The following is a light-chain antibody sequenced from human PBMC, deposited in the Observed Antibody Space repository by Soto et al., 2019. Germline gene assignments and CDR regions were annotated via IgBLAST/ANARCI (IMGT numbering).Light chain of an antibody. V-gene: IGKV1-5*03. CDR1: QSISDL. J-gene: IGKJ1*01. Sequence: DIQMTQSPSTLSASVGDRVTITCRASQSISDLLAWYQQKPGKAPKLLIYTASNLESGVPFGFSGSGSGTEFALTISSLQPDDFATYYCQQFHRYPWTFGQGTKVEIK. CDR3: QQFHRYPWT. CDR2: TAS.